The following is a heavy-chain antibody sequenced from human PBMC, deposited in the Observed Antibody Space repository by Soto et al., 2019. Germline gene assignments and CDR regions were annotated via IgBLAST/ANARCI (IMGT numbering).Heavy chain of an antibody. D-gene: IGHD2-15*01. J-gene: IGHJ4*02. V-gene: IGHV4-59*08. Sequence: SETLSLTCTVSAGSMSGSYWSWIRQPPGQGLEWIGYIYSGGLTNYNPSLKSRFTISVDTSKSQFSLTLTSVTAADTAVYFCARQAAYRANYYFDFWGQGALVTVS. CDR1: AGSMSGSY. CDR3: ARQAAYRANYYFDF. CDR2: IYSGGLT.